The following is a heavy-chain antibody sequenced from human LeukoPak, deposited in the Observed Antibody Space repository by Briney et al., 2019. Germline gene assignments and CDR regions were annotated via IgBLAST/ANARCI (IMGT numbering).Heavy chain of an antibody. CDR1: GFTFSSYS. Sequence: GGSLRLSCAASGFTFSSYSMKWVRQAPGKGLEWVSSISSSSSYIYYADSVKGRFTISRDNAKNSLYLQMNSLRAEDTAVYYCARDLSTRPNDAFDIWGQGTMVTVSS. D-gene: IGHD2/OR15-2a*01. J-gene: IGHJ3*02. CDR3: ARDLSTRPNDAFDI. CDR2: ISSSSSYI. V-gene: IGHV3-21*01.